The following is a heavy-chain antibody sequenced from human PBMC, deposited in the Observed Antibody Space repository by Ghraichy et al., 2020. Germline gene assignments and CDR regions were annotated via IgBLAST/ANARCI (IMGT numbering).Heavy chain of an antibody. J-gene: IGHJ4*02. CDR1: GGTFSSYA. V-gene: IGHV1-69*01. D-gene: IGHD5-12*01. CDR2: IIPIFGTA. Sequence: KVSCKASGGTFSSYAISWVRQAPGQGLEWMGGIIPIFGTANYAQKFQGRVTITADESTSTAYMELSSLRSEDTAVYYRARAARYSGYDSDFDYWGQGTLVTVSS. CDR3: ARAARYSGYDSDFDY.